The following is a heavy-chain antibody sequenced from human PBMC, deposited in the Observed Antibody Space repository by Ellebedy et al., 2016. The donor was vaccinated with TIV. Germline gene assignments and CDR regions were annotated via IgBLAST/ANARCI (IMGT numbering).Heavy chain of an antibody. CDR1: GYTFTGYY. V-gene: IGHV1-24*01. D-gene: IGHD5-24*01. J-gene: IGHJ4*02. CDR3: AISDGYREGYYFDY. CDR2: FDPEDGET. Sequence: AASVKVSCKASGYTFTGYYTHWVRQAPGKGLEWMGGFDPEDGETIYAQKFQGRVTMTEDTSTDTAYMELSSLRSEDTAVYYCAISDGYREGYYFDYWGQGTLVTVSS.